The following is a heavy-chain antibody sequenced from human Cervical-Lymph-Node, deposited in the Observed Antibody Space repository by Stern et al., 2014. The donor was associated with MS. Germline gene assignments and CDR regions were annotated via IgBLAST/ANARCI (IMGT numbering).Heavy chain of an antibody. Sequence: QVQLVQSGAGVVQPGGSLRLSCAASGFTFTSYGMRWVRQAPGKGLEWVAVIWYDGSNKYYADSVKGRFTISRDNSKNTLYLQMNSLRAEDTAVYYCARDRGGKGPVDYWGQGTLVTVSS. CDR1: GFTFTSYG. CDR3: ARDRGGKGPVDY. J-gene: IGHJ4*02. V-gene: IGHV3-33*01. D-gene: IGHD3-10*01. CDR2: IWYDGSNK.